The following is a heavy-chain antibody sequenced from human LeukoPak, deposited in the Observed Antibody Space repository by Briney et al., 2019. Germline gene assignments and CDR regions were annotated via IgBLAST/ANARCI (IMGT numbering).Heavy chain of an antibody. V-gene: IGHV1-18*01. J-gene: IGHJ4*02. CDR2: ISAYNGNT. CDR3: ARAVGPSYYDSSGYYLFDY. CDR1: GYTFTGYG. Sequence: GASVKVSCKASGYTFTGYGISWVRQAPGQGLEWMGWISAYNGNTNYAQKLQGRVTMTTDTSTSTAYMELRSLRSDDTAVYYCARAVGPSYYDSSGYYLFDYWGQGTLVTVSS. D-gene: IGHD3-22*01.